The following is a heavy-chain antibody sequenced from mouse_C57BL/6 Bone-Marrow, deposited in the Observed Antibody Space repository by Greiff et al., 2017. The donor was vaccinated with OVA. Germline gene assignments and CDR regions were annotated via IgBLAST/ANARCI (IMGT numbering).Heavy chain of an antibody. V-gene: IGHV5-12*01. Sequence: EVKVVESGGGLVQPGGSLKLSCAASGFTFSDYYMYWVRQTPEKRLEWVAYISNGGGSTYYPDTVKGRFTISRDNAKNTLYLQMSRLKSEDTAMYYCARQRGDYYGSSYGYFDYWGQGTTLTVSS. J-gene: IGHJ2*01. CDR3: ARQRGDYYGSSYGYFDY. D-gene: IGHD1-1*01. CDR2: ISNGGGST. CDR1: GFTFSDYY.